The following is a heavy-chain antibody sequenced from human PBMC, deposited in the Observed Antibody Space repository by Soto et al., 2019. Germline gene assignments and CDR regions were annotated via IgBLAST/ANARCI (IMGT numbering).Heavy chain of an antibody. J-gene: IGHJ3*02. CDR2: IMKDGSEK. CDR3: ARDLTPDYCSGRSRYSHDAHDI. V-gene: IGHV3-7*01. Sequence: EVQLVESGGGLVQPGGSLRLSCAASGFTFGNYWMTWVRQAPGKGLEWVANIMKDGSEKFYVDSVKGRFTISRDNAKNSLYLQVNSLRAEDTAVYFCARDLTPDYCSGRSRYSHDAHDIWGQGTMVTVSS. CDR1: GFTFGNYW. D-gene: IGHD2-15*01.